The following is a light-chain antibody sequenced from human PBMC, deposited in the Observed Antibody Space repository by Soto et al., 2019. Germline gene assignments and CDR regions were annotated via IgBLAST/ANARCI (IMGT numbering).Light chain of an antibody. CDR3: SSFTITSTPVV. CDR2: DVS. V-gene: IGLV2-14*03. Sequence: QSVLTQPASVSGSPGRSITISCTGTSSDIGRYDYIYWYQQHPGKAPKLMIYDVSNRPSGIPNRFSGSKSGNTASLTISGLQAEDEADYYCSSFTITSTPVVXGGGTKLTVL. CDR1: SSDIGRYDY. J-gene: IGLJ2*01.